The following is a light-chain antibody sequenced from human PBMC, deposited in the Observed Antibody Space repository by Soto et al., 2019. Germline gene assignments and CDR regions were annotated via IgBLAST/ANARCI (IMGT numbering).Light chain of an antibody. V-gene: IGKV1-5*01. CDR3: QHYNTYSTWT. J-gene: IGKJ1*01. Sequence: DIQMTQSPSTLSASVGDRVTITCRASQSISSWLSWYQQKPGKAPKLLIYDASSLQSGVPSRFSGSGSGTEFTLTISGLQPDDFATYYCQHYNTYSTWTFGQGTKVDIK. CDR1: QSISSW. CDR2: DAS.